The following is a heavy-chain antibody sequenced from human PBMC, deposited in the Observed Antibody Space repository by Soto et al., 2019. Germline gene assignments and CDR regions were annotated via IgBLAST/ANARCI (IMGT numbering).Heavy chain of an antibody. V-gene: IGHV3-23*01. CDR2: ISSNGMTT. J-gene: IGHJ2*01. Sequence: EVQLLESGGGLVQSGGSLRLSCVASGFTFSKYAMTWVRQAPGKGLEWVSSISSNGMTTDYADSVKGRFTISRDNSRNTLSLQMDSLRGDDAALYYCAKDKYTDSVRRVWFFDFWGRGTLVTVSS. CDR1: GFTFSKYA. D-gene: IGHD3-16*01. CDR3: AKDKYTDSVRRVWFFDF.